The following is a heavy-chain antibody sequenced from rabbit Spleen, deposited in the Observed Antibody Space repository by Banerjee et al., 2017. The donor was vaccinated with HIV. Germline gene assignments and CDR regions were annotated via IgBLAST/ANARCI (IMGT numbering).Heavy chain of an antibody. CDR1: GFSLSGSYS. J-gene: IGHJ6*01. D-gene: IGHD2-1*01. Sequence: QQQLVESGGGLVQPEGSLTLTCTASGFSLSGSYSMCWVRQAPGKGLEWIACIYAGSSGNTYYASRAKGRFTISKDSSTTVTLRMTSLTAADTATYFCARDSTYDDYGDLDLWGPGTLVTVS. CDR3: ARDSTYDDYGDLDL. CDR2: IYAGSSGNT. V-gene: IGHV1S45*01.